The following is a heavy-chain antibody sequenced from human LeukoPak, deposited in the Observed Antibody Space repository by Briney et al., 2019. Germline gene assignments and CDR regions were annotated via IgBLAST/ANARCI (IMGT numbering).Heavy chain of an antibody. Sequence: GGSLRLSCAASGFTLSSYAMSWVRQAPGKGLEWVSAISGSGGSTYYADSVKGRFTISRDNSKNTLYLQMNSLRAEDTAVYYCAKDRGDYYGSGIYFDYWGQGTLVTVSS. V-gene: IGHV3-23*01. CDR1: GFTLSSYA. J-gene: IGHJ4*02. CDR2: ISGSGGST. D-gene: IGHD3-10*01. CDR3: AKDRGDYYGSGIYFDY.